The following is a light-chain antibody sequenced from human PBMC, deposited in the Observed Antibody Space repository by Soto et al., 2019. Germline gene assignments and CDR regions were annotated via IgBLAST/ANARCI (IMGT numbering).Light chain of an antibody. CDR1: SSNIGSNY. V-gene: IGLV1-47*01. CDR2: RNN. Sequence: QPVLTQPPSASGTPGQRVTISCSGSSSNIGSNYVYWYQQLPGTAPKLLIYRNNQRPSGVPDRFSASKSGTSASLAISGLRSEDEADYYCAAWDDSLSGRWLFGGGTKLTVL. CDR3: AAWDDSLSGRWL. J-gene: IGLJ3*02.